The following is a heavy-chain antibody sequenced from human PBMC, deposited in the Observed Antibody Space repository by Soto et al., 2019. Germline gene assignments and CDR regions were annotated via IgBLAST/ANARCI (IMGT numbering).Heavy chain of an antibody. Sequence: ASVKVSCKASGYTFTSYAIHWVRQAPGQRLEWMGWINAGNGNTKYSQKFQGRVTITRDTSASTAYMELSSLRSEDTAVYYCARDRNQQLLWFGGNPNNWFDPWGQGXLVTVYS. V-gene: IGHV1-3*01. J-gene: IGHJ5*02. CDR1: GYTFTSYA. D-gene: IGHD3-10*01. CDR2: INAGNGNT. CDR3: ARDRNQQLLWFGGNPNNWFDP.